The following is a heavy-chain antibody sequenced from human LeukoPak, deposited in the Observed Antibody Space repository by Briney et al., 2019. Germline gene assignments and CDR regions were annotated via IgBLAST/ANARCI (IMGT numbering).Heavy chain of an antibody. CDR3: ARDSASTSFPPAYDY. D-gene: IGHD3-16*01. J-gene: IGHJ4*02. V-gene: IGHV1-18*04. CDR1: GYTFTNYG. Sequence: ASVKVSCKAAGYTFTNYGVTWVRQAPGQGLEWVGWIGAHNGNTNYVQKLQDRVTMTTDTSTTTAYLELRNLRSDDTAVYYCARDSASTSFPPAYDYWGQGTVVAVSS. CDR2: IGAHNGNT.